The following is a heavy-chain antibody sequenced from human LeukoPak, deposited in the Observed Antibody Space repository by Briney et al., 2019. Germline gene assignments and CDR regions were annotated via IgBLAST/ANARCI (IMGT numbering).Heavy chain of an antibody. Sequence: PGGSLRLSCAASGFTFSSYSMNWVRQAPGKGLEWVSSISSSSSYIYYADSVKGRFTISRDNAKNSLYLQMNSLRAEDTAVYYCARGGSVDWGHFDYWGQGTLVTVSS. CDR1: GFTFSSYS. J-gene: IGHJ4*02. D-gene: IGHD3/OR15-3a*01. CDR3: ARGGSVDWGHFDY. V-gene: IGHV3-21*01. CDR2: ISSSSSYI.